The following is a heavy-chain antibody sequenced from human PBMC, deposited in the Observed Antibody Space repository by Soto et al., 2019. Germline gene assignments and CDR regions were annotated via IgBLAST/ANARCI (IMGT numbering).Heavy chain of an antibody. Sequence: EVQLVESGGGLVQPGGSLRLSCAASGFTFSSSGMSWVRQAPGKGLEWVANIKQDGSEKYYVDSVKGRFTISRDNATNTLYLRKNRVRAEDTAVYYCARAKLGKGYWGQGTLVTVSS. J-gene: IGHJ4*02. D-gene: IGHD1-26*01. CDR3: ARAKLGKGY. CDR1: GFTFSSSG. V-gene: IGHV3-7*04. CDR2: IKQDGSEK.